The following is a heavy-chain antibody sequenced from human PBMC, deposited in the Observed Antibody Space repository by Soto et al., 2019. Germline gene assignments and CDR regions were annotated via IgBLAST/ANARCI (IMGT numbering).Heavy chain of an antibody. CDR2: MNPNSGNT. Sequence: ASVKISCKASGYTFTSYDINWVRQATGQGLEWMGWMNPNSGNTGYAQKFQGRVTMTRNTSIRTAYMELSSLRSEDTAVYYCARRGIGQLVRGNEYWCKGILVTVSS. J-gene: IGHJ4*02. D-gene: IGHD6-13*01. CDR1: GYTFTSYD. CDR3: ARRGIGQLVRGNEY. V-gene: IGHV1-8*01.